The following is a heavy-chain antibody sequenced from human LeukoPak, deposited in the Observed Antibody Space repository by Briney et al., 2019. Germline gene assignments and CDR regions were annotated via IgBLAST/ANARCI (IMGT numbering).Heavy chain of an antibody. D-gene: IGHD6-13*01. Sequence: GGSLRLSCAASGFTFSSYEINWVRQAPGKGLEWISYISSSGTTIYYADSVKGRFTISRDNAKNSLYLQMNSLRAEDTAVYYCATWYAADHWGQGTLVTVSS. CDR3: ATWYAADH. V-gene: IGHV3-48*03. CDR2: ISSSGTTI. CDR1: GFTFSSYE. J-gene: IGHJ4*02.